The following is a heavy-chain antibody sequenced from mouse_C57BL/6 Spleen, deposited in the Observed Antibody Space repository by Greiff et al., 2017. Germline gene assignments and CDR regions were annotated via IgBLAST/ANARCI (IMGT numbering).Heavy chain of an antibody. J-gene: IGHJ2*01. V-gene: IGHV3-6*01. CDR2: ISYDGSN. Sequence: ESGPGLVKPSQSLSLTCSVTGYSITSGYYWNWIRQFPGNKLEWMGYISYDGSNNYNPSLKNRISITRDTSKNQFFLKLNSVTTEDTATYYCARPPNWAYFDYWGQGTTLTVSS. D-gene: IGHD4-1*02. CDR1: GYSITSGYY. CDR3: ARPPNWAYFDY.